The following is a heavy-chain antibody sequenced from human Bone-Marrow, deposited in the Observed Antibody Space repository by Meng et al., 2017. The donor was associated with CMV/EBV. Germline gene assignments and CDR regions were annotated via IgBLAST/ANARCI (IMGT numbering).Heavy chain of an antibody. CDR3: ARSAGAYCGGDCSALF. D-gene: IGHD2-21*01. J-gene: IGHJ3*01. Sequence: ASVKVSCKASGCTFTSYGISWVRQAPGQGLEWMGWISAYNGNTNYAQKLQGRVTMTTDTSTSTAYMELRSLRSDDTAVYYCARSAGAYCGGDCSALFWGQGTMVTVSS. V-gene: IGHV1-18*01. CDR1: GCTFTSYG. CDR2: ISAYNGNT.